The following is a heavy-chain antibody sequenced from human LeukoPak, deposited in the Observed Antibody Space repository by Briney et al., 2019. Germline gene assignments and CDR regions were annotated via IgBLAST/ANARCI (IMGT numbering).Heavy chain of an antibody. CDR1: GFTFSSYS. V-gene: IGHV3-21*01. CDR2: ISSSSSYI. D-gene: IGHD1-1*01. J-gene: IGHJ4*02. CDR3: ARDGKGDY. Sequence: AGGSLRLSWAASGFTFSSYSMNWVRQAPGKWLEWVSSISSSSSYIYYAYSVKGRFTISRDNAKNSLYLQMTRLRAEDPAVYYCARDGKGDYWGQGTLVTVSS.